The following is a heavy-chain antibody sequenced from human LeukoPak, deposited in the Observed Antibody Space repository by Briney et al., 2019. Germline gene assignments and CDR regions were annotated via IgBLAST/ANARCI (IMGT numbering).Heavy chain of an antibody. V-gene: IGHV3-30-3*01. CDR2: GSNK. Sequence: GSNKYYADSVKGRFTISRDNSKNTLYLQMNSLRAEDTAVYYCARFEDYYDSSVVRRDYWGQGTLVTVSS. J-gene: IGHJ4*02. D-gene: IGHD3-22*01. CDR3: ARFEDYYDSSVVRRDY.